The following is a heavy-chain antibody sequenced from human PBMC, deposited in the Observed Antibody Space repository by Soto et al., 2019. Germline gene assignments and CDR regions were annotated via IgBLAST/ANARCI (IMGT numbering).Heavy chain of an antibody. V-gene: IGHV4-34*01. CDR1: SNTFSCYY. J-gene: IGHJ4*02. D-gene: IGHD6-25*01. CDR3: ARAPKRSGSSPTRPDF. Sequence: ETLALSCTIYSNTFSCYYLGLMRRTPGKGLEWIGEISQSGNTNYSPSLKSRVSISIDTSKKQFSLNLASVSAADTAVYYCARAPKRSGSSPTRPDFWGQGTLVTVS. CDR2: ISQSGNT.